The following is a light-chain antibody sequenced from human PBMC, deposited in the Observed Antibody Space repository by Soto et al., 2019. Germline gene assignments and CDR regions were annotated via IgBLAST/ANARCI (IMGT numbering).Light chain of an antibody. V-gene: IGLV2-14*01. CDR3: RSYTSSSTSVV. CDR1: SSDVGGYNY. J-gene: IGLJ2*01. Sequence: QSALTQPACVSGSPGQSITISCTGTSSDVGGYNYVSWYQQHPGKAPKLMIYEVSNRPSGVSNRFSGSKSGNTASLTISGLQAEDEADYYCRSYTSSSTSVVFGGGTKLTVL. CDR2: EVS.